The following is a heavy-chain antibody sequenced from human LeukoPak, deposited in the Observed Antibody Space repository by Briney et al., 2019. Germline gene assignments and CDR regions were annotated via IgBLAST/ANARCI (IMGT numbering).Heavy chain of an antibody. CDR2: ISGSGGST. V-gene: IGHV3-23*01. CDR3: ARGGDYGDYPFDY. D-gene: IGHD4-17*01. Sequence: LGGSLRLSCAASGFTFSSYAMSWVRQAPGKGLEWVSAISGSGGSTYYADSVKGRFTISRDNSKNTLYLQMNSLRAEDTAVYYCARGGDYGDYPFDYWGQGTLVTVSS. J-gene: IGHJ4*02. CDR1: GFTFSSYA.